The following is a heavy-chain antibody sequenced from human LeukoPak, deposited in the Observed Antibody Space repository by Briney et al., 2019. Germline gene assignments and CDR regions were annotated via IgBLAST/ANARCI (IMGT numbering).Heavy chain of an antibody. V-gene: IGHV4-34*01. CDR3: ARARESLYYYYMDV. CDR1: GGSFSGYY. D-gene: IGHD5-24*01. J-gene: IGHJ6*03. Sequence: SGTLSLTCAVYGGSFSGYYWSWIRQPPGKGLEWIGEINHSGSTNYNPSLKSRVTILVDTSKNQFSLKLSSVTAADTAVYYCARARESLYYYYMDVWGKGTTVTISS. CDR2: INHSGST.